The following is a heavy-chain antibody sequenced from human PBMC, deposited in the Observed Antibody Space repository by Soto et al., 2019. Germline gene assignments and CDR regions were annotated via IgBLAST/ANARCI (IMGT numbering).Heavy chain of an antibody. CDR2: IYYSGST. V-gene: IGHV4-39*01. D-gene: IGHD2-15*01. J-gene: IGHJ6*02. CDR3: ARLDGYCSGGSYYELYGMDV. Sequence: SETLSLTCTVSGGSISSSSYYWGWIRQPPGKGLEWIGGIYYSGSTYYNPSLKSRVTISVDTSKNQFSLKLSSVTAADTAVYYCARLDGYCSGGSYYELYGMDVWGQGTTVTVSS. CDR1: GGSISSSSYY.